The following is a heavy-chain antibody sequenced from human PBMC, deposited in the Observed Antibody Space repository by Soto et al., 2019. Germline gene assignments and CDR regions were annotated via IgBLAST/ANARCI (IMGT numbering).Heavy chain of an antibody. J-gene: IGHJ6*02. Sequence: ASVKVSCKASGGTFSSYAISWVRQAPGQGLEWMGGIIPIFGTANYAQKFQGRVTITADESTSTAYMELSSLRSEDTAVYYCARPADTARVKGYYYYYCGRDVWGQGTTGTVCS. D-gene: IGHD5-18*01. V-gene: IGHV1-69*13. CDR2: IIPIFGTA. CDR1: GGTFSSYA. CDR3: ARPADTARVKGYYYYYCGRDV.